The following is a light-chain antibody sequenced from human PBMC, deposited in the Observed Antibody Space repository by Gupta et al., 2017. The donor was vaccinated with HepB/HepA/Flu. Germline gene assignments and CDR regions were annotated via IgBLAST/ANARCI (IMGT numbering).Light chain of an antibody. Sequence: IVLTQSPGTLSLSPGERATLSCRASQSVSSRYLAWYQKKPSPAPTLLIYGASSRATGITDTFSGSGGGTDATLTITRRDPEDFEVYYCQQEHSKHPPITFGQGTQLEIK. CDR2: GAS. CDR1: QSVSSRY. CDR3: QQEHSKHPPIT. V-gene: IGKV3-20*01. J-gene: IGKJ5*01.